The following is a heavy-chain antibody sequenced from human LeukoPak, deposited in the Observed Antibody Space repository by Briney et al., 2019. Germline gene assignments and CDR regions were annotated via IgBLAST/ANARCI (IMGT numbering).Heavy chain of an antibody. CDR3: ARNTVTGPAVFDY. V-gene: IGHV4-39*07. CDR1: GGSISSSSYY. D-gene: IGHD4-17*01. J-gene: IGHJ4*02. Sequence: PSETLSLTCTVSGGSISSSSYYWSWIRQPPGKGLEWIGEINHSGTANSNPSLKSRVTISVDTSKNQFSLKLSSVTAADTAVYYCARNTVTGPAVFDYWGQGTLVTVSS. CDR2: INHSGTA.